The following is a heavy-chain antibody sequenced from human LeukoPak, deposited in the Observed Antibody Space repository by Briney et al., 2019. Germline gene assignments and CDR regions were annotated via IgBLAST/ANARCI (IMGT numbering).Heavy chain of an antibody. CDR3: ARDLGEATLLFDY. CDR1: GYTFTGYY. Sequence: ASVKVSCKASGYTFTGYYMHWVRQAPGQGLEWMGWINPNSGGTNYAQKFQGRVTMTRGTSISTAYMELSRLRSDDTAVYYCARDLGEATLLFDYWGQGTLVTVSS. CDR2: INPNSGGT. V-gene: IGHV1-2*02. D-gene: IGHD1-26*01. J-gene: IGHJ4*02.